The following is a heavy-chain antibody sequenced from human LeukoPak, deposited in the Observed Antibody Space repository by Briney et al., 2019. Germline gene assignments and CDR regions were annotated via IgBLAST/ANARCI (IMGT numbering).Heavy chain of an antibody. CDR2: IYHSGST. D-gene: IGHD6-13*01. CDR3: ARGYSSSWYPFDY. CDR1: GGSISSGGYS. J-gene: IGHJ4*02. V-gene: IGHV4-30-2*01. Sequence: SETLSLTCAVSGGSISSGGYSWSWIRQPPGKGLEWIGYIYHSGSTHYNPSLKSRVTISVDRSKNQFSLKLSSVTAADTAMYYCARGYSSSWYPFDYWGQGTLVTVSS.